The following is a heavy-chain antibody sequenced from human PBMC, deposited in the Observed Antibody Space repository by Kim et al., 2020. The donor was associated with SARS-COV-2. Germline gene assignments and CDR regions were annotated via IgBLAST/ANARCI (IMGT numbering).Heavy chain of an antibody. D-gene: IGHD3-3*01. V-gene: IGHV4-59*13. Sequence: SETLSLTCTVSGGSIGSYYWSWIRQSPGKGLEWIGYVYYTGSTTYNPSLKSRVAIPVDTSKNQFFLHLSSVTAVDTAVYYCARGYDPPRPSWYGMDVWG. J-gene: IGHJ6*04. CDR1: GGSIGSYY. CDR3: ARGYDPPRPSWYGMDV. CDR2: VYYTGST.